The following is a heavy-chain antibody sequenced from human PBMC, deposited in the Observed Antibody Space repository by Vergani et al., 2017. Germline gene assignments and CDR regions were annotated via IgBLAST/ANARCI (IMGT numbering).Heavy chain of an antibody. Sequence: EVHLEESGGGLVQPGGSLRLSCAASGFTCGDYYMAWIRLAPGKGLDWVASIKGYGTETFYVDSVKGRFTISRDNAKTTLYLQMNSLRDEDRGVYYCARISGGSAPYLHYWGQGTLVTVAS. CDR2: IKGYGTET. D-gene: IGHD2-15*01. CDR3: ARISGGSAPYLHY. J-gene: IGHJ1*01. V-gene: IGHV3-7*01. CDR1: GFTCGDYY.